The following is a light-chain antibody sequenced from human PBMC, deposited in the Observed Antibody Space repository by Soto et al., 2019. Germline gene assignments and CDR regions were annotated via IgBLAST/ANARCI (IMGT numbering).Light chain of an antibody. Sequence: QLVLTQSPSASASLGASVKLTCTLSSGHSSYAIAWHQQQPEKGPRYLMKLNSDGSHSKGDGIPDRFSGSSSGAERYLTISSLQSEDEADYYCQTWGSGIHWVFCGGTKLTVL. V-gene: IGLV4-69*01. CDR3: QTWGSGIHWV. CDR1: SGHSSYA. CDR2: LNSDGSH. J-gene: IGLJ3*02.